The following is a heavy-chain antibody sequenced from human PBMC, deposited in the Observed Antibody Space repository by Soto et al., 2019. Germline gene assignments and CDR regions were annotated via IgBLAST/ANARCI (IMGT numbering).Heavy chain of an antibody. CDR1: GYTFASYA. V-gene: IGHV1-18*01. CDR3: ARDPPPPDY. CDR2: ISAYNGNT. J-gene: IGHJ4*02. Sequence: QVQLVQSGAEVKKPGASVKVSCKASGYTFASYAISWMRQAPGQGLEWMGWISAYNGNTNYAQKLQGRVTMTTDTSTSPAYMELRSLSSDDTAVYYCARDPPPPDYWGQGTLVTVSS.